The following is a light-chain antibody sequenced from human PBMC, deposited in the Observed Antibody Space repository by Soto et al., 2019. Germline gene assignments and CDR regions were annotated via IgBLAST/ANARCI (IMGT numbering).Light chain of an antibody. Sequence: EIMMTQSPGTLSLSPGERATLSCRASQSVSSSYLAWYQQKPGQAPRLLIYGASTRATGIPARFSGSGSGTEFTLTISSLQSEDFAVYYCHQYNNWPPWTFGQGTQV. V-gene: IGKV3-15*01. CDR3: HQYNNWPPWT. CDR1: QSVSSSY. CDR2: GAS. J-gene: IGKJ1*01.